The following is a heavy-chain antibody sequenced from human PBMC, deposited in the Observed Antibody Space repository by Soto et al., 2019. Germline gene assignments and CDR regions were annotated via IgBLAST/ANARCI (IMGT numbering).Heavy chain of an antibody. Sequence: EVQLVESGGGLVRPGRSLRLSCTASGFTFDDYAMHWVRQAPGRGLEWVSGITWNSGNIAYADSVKGRFTIARDDDNNSLYLQTNSLRPEDTALYYCVKDSYADFHRVLSTAEYFFDYWGHGTLVTVSS. D-gene: IGHD2-15*01. CDR1: GFTFDDYA. CDR2: ITWNSGNI. V-gene: IGHV3-9*01. CDR3: VKDSYADFHRVLSTAEYFFDY. J-gene: IGHJ4*01.